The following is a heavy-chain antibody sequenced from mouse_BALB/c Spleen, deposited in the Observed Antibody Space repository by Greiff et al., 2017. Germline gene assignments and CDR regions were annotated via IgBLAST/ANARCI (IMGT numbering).Heavy chain of an antibody. CDR1: GYTFTSYW. Sequence: LVESGPELVRPGASVKMSCKASGYTFTSYWMHWVKQRPGQGLEWIGMIDPSNSETRLNQKFKDKATLNVDKSSNTAYMQLSSLTSEDSAVYYCTRSHYRYDYAMDYWGQGTSVTVSS. V-gene: IGHV1S127*01. CDR2: IDPSNSET. J-gene: IGHJ4*01. CDR3: TRSHYRYDYAMDY. D-gene: IGHD2-14*01.